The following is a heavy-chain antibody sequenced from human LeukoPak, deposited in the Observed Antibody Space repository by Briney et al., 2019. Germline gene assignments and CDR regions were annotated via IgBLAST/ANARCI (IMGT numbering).Heavy chain of an antibody. CDR1: GFTFSIHG. D-gene: IGHD3-10*01. J-gene: IGHJ3*02. CDR3: ATSGRKGLWFGELHAFDI. Sequence: GGSLRLSCAASGFTFSIHGMNWVRQAPGKGLEWVSGISPGADITYYADSVKGRFTISRDNSKNTLYLQMNSLRAEDTAVYYCATSGRKGLWFGELHAFDIWGQGTMVTVSS. CDR2: ISPGADIT. V-gene: IGHV3-23*01.